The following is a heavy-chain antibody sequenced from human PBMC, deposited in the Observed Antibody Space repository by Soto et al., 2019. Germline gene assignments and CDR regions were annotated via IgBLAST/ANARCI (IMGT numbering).Heavy chain of an antibody. Sequence: GASVKVSCKASGYTFTGYYMHWVRQAPGQGLEWMGWINPNSGGTNYAQKFQGWVTMTRDTSISTAYMELSRLRSDDTAVYYCARESARAYCGGDCFFQHWGQGTLVTVSS. CDR3: ARESARAYCGGDCFFQH. J-gene: IGHJ1*01. D-gene: IGHD2-21*02. V-gene: IGHV1-2*04. CDR2: INPNSGGT. CDR1: GYTFTGYY.